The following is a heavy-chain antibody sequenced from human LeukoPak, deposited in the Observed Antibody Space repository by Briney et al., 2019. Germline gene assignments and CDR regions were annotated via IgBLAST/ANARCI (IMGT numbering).Heavy chain of an antibody. V-gene: IGHV1-69*06. J-gene: IGHJ3*02. CDR1: GGTFSSYA. CDR3: ASDAGTLDDAFDI. D-gene: IGHD6-13*01. Sequence: ASVKVSCKASGGTFSSYAISWVRQAPGQGLEWMGGIIPIFGTANYAQKFQGRVTITADKSTSTAYMELSSLRSEDTAVYYCASDAGTLDDAFDIWGQGTMVTVSS. CDR2: IIPIFGTA.